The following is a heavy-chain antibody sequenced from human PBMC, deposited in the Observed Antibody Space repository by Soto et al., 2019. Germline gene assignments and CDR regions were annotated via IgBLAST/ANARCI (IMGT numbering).Heavy chain of an antibody. Sequence: QVQLQESGPGLVKPSGTLSLTCAVSGDSISSSKWWTCVRQPPGKGLEWIGDTLHSGDTNYNPSLKSRIIISVDKSKIQFSLALTSVTAADTAVYYCAYSPGWFRHDVWGQGTLVIVSP. CDR2: TLHSGDT. CDR1: GDSISSSKW. V-gene: IGHV4-4*02. CDR3: AYSPGWFRHDV. D-gene: IGHD6-19*01. J-gene: IGHJ3*01.